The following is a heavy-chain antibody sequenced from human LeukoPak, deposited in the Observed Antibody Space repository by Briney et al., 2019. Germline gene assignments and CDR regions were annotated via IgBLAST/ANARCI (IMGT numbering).Heavy chain of an antibody. D-gene: IGHD5-12*01. CDR2: ISYDGSEK. Sequence: GRSLRLSCAASGFTFRSYGMHWVRQAPGKGLEWVAVISYDGSEKYYAGSVKGRFTISRDNSKNTLYLQMNSLRGEDTAVYYCANPQSRGYDYLDYWGQGTLVTVSS. CDR3: ANPQSRGYDYLDY. J-gene: IGHJ4*02. CDR1: GFTFRSYG. V-gene: IGHV3-30*18.